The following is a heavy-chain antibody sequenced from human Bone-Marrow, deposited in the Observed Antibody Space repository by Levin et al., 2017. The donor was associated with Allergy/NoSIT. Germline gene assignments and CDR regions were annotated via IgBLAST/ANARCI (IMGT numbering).Heavy chain of an antibody. D-gene: IGHD1-7*01. CDR2: ISYDGSNK. CDR3: ARDLEQYNWNYGYYYGMDV. Sequence: GGSLRLSCAASGFTFSSYAMHWVRQAPGKGLEWVAVISYDGSNKYYADSVKGRFTISRDNSKNTLYLQMNSLRAEDTAVYYCARDLEQYNWNYGYYYGMDVWGQGTTVTVSS. V-gene: IGHV3-30-3*01. J-gene: IGHJ6*02. CDR1: GFTFSSYA.